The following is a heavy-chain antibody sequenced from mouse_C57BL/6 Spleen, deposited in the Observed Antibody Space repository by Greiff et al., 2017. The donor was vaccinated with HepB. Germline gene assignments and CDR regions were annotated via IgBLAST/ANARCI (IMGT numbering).Heavy chain of an antibody. CDR1: GFNIKNTY. D-gene: IGHD1-1*01. V-gene: IGHV14-3*01. Sequence: EVQLQQSVAELVRPGASVKLSCTASGFNIKNTYMHWVKQRPEQGLEWIGRIDPANGNTKYAPKFQGKATITADTSSNTAYLQLSSLTSEDTAIYYCVIITTVVATENYFDYWGQGTTLTVSS. CDR2: IDPANGNT. J-gene: IGHJ2*01. CDR3: VIITTVVATENYFDY.